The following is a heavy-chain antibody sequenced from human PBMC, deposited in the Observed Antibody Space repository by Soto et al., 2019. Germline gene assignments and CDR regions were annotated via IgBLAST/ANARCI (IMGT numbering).Heavy chain of an antibody. Sequence: GASVKVSCKASGYTFTSYDINWVRQATGQGLEWMGWMNPNSGNTGYAQKFQGRVTMTRNTSISTAYMELSSLRSEDTDVYYYEGGLHGAYDFGVLDYYSYRAVGGKGTTVTVSS. J-gene: IGHJ6*03. V-gene: IGHV1-8*01. CDR1: GYTFTSYD. CDR2: MNPNSGNT. CDR3: EGGLHGAYDFGVLDYYSYRAV. D-gene: IGHD5-12*01.